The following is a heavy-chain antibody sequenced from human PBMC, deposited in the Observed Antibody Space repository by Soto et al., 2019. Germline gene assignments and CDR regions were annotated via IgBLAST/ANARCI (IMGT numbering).Heavy chain of an antibody. CDR1: GFSFSKYG. CDR3: AKGYEVSPPVASGWYSNYFYGVDV. D-gene: IGHD6-19*01. V-gene: IGHV3-30*18. Sequence: QVLLVESGGGVVRPGRSLRLSCGASGFSFSKYGMHWVRQAPGEGLEWLSLISYDGSEKWYAESVKGRFTISRDNSKNKLYLQMNSLRGDDTAVYYCAKGYEVSPPVASGWYSNYFYGVDVWGRGTTVTVSS. J-gene: IGHJ6*02. CDR2: ISYDGSEK.